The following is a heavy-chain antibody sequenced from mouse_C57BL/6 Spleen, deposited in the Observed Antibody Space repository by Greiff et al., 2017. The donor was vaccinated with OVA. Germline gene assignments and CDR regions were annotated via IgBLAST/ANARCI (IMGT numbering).Heavy chain of an antibody. CDR1: GYAFSSSW. V-gene: IGHV1-82*01. CDR3: ARADGYYDWFAY. CDR2: IYPGDGDT. Sequence: QVQLQQSGPELVKPGASVKISCKASGYAFSSSWMNWVKQRPGKGLEWIGRIYPGDGDTNYNGKFKGKATLTADKSSSTAYMQLSSLTSEDSAVYFCARADGYYDWFAYWGQGTLVTVSA. D-gene: IGHD2-3*01. J-gene: IGHJ3*01.